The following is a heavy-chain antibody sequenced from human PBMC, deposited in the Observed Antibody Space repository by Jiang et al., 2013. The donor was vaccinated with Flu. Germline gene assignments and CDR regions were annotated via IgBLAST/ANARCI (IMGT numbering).Heavy chain of an antibody. CDR1: GGSISSSSYY. V-gene: IGHV4-39*01. D-gene: IGHD1-26*01. J-gene: IGHJ4*02. Sequence: GPGLVKPSETLSLTCTVSGGSISSSSYYWGWIRQPPGKGLEWIGSIYYSGSTYYNPSLKSRVTISVDTSKNQFSLKLSSVTAADTAVYYCARHEGGSYWGGYYFDYWGQGTLVTVSS. CDR3: ARHEGGSYWGGYYFDY. CDR2: IYYSGST.